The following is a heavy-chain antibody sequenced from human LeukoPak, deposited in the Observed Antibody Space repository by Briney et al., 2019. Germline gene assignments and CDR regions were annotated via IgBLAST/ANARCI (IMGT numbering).Heavy chain of an antibody. Sequence: SETLSLTCTVSGGSISSYYWSWIRQPPGKGLEWIGHIFYTGSTTYNPSLKSRVTISVDKSKNQFSLKLSSVTTADTAIYFCARAGAWQIDPWGQGTLVTVSS. J-gene: IGHJ5*02. CDR3: ARAGAWQIDP. V-gene: IGHV4-59*01. CDR1: GGSISSYY. D-gene: IGHD3-10*01. CDR2: IFYTGST.